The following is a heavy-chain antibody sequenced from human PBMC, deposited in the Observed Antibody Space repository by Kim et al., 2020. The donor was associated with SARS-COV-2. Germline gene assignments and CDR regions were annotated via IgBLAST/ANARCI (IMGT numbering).Heavy chain of an antibody. Sequence: GGSLRLSCAASGFTFSSYGMHWVRQAPGKGLEWVAVIWYDGSNKYYADSVKGRFTISRDNSKNTLYLQMNSLRAEDTAVYYCARDQGVPAAINYAFDIWGQGTMVTVSS. CDR1: GFTFSSYG. D-gene: IGHD2-2*02. V-gene: IGHV3-33*01. J-gene: IGHJ3*02. CDR3: ARDQGVPAAINYAFDI. CDR2: IWYDGSNK.